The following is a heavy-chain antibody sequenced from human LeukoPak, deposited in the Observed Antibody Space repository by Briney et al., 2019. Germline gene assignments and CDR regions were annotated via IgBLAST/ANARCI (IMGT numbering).Heavy chain of an antibody. CDR1: GLTFSGHA. D-gene: IGHD3-10*01. CDR2: ISKDGSKK. J-gene: IGHJ4*02. V-gene: IGHV3-30*18. CDR3: AKDRSTLLLWFGELSD. Sequence: PGRSLRLSCAASGLTFSGHAMHWVRQAPGKGLEWLAVISKDGSKKIHADTVRGRFTISRDNTQNTLYLQMNSLRPDDTAVYYCAKDRSTLLLWFGELSDWGQGTPVTVSS.